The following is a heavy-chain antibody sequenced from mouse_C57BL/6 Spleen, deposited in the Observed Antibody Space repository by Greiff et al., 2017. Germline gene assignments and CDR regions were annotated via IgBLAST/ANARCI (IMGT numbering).Heavy chain of an antibody. Sequence: EVKVVESGPGLTKPSQTLSLTCSVTGYSITSDYWNWIRKFPGNKLEYMGYISYSGSTYYNPSLKSRISITRDTSKNQYYLQLNSVTTEDTATYYCARGDDGYYYAMDYWGQGTSVTVSS. J-gene: IGHJ4*01. CDR1: GYSITSDY. V-gene: IGHV3-8*01. CDR3: ARGDDGYYYAMDY. CDR2: ISYSGST. D-gene: IGHD2-3*01.